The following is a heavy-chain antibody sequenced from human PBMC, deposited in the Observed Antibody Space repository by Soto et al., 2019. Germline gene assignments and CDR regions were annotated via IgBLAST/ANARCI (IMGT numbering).Heavy chain of an antibody. CDR1: GFTFSTYW. CDR2: INQGGSEK. D-gene: IGHD1-1*01. Sequence: LRLSCAASGFTFSTYWMSWVRQAPGKGLGWVASINQGGSEKHYGDSVKGRFTVSRDSAKSSVYLQMNSLRADDTAVYYCARVWNDGRFDFWGQGALVTVSS. CDR3: ARVWNDGRFDF. V-gene: IGHV3-7*01. J-gene: IGHJ4*02.